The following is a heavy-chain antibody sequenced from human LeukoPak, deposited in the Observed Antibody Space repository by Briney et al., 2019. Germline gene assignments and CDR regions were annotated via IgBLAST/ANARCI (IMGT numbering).Heavy chain of an antibody. J-gene: IGHJ6*02. CDR1: GYTFTSYY. CDR3: ATSSLGNQKYYYGMDV. CDR2: INPSGGST. Sequence: ASVKVSCKASGYTFTSYYMHWVRQAPGQGLEWMGIINPSGGSTSYAQKFQGRVTMTRDTSTSTVYMELSSLRSEDTAVYYCATSSLGNQKYYYGMDVWGQGTTVTVSS. V-gene: IGHV1-46*01.